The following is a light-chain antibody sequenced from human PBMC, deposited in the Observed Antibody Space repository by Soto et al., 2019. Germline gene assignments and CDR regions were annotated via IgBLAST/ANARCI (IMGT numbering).Light chain of an antibody. Sequence: SYELTQPPSVSVAPGQTARITCGGKNIGSKSGHWYQQKPGQAPVLVVYDDSDRPSGIPERFSGSNSGNTATLTISRVEAGDEADYYCQVWDSSSDPWVFGGGTKLTVL. V-gene: IGLV3-21*02. CDR3: QVWDSSSDPWV. CDR1: NIGSKS. CDR2: DDS. J-gene: IGLJ3*02.